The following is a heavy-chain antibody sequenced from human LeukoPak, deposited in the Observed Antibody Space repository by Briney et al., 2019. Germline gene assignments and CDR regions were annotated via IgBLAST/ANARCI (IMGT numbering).Heavy chain of an antibody. CDR2: IYYSGST. J-gene: IGHJ4*02. CDR1: GGSISSYY. D-gene: IGHD5-24*01. V-gene: IGHV4-59*12. CDR3: TRGQDGYDDY. Sequence: PSETLSLTCTVSGGSISSYYWSWIRQPPGKRLEWIGYIYYSGSTNYNPSLKSRVTMSVDTSKNQFSLKMSSVTAADTAVYYCTRGQDGYDDYWGQGTLVTVSS.